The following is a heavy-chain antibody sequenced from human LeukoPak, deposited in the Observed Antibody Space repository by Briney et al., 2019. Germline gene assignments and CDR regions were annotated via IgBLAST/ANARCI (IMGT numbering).Heavy chain of an antibody. CDR1: GGSISNYY. Sequence: PSETLSLTCAVSGGSISNYYWSWIRQPPGKGLECIGYIYYTGSTTYNPSLKSRVTISVDSSKNQFSLRLSSVTAADSAVYYCSRHTPSYYDYFDYWGQGTLVTVSS. CDR3: SRHTPSYYDYFDY. CDR2: IYYTGST. J-gene: IGHJ4*02. V-gene: IGHV4-59*08. D-gene: IGHD3-16*01.